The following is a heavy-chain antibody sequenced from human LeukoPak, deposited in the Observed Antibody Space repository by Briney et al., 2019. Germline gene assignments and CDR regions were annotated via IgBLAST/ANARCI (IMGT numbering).Heavy chain of an antibody. J-gene: IGHJ4*02. CDR2: ISGSGVYT. CDR1: GFTSISSA. D-gene: IGHD6-13*01. V-gene: IGHV3-23*01. Sequence: SLILPCSAAGFTSISSAKNWVRQAPAKGLEWDSGISGSGVYTYYAAYFKARFTGCSDNSKSPLYLQMTRLRAEDTAVYFGAKSDSEVAAGPYYFDYWGQGTLVTVSS. CDR3: AKSDSEVAAGPYYFDY.